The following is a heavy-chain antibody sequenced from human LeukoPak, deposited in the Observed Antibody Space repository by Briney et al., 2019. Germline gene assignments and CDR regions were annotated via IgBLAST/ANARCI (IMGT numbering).Heavy chain of an antibody. J-gene: IGHJ4*02. D-gene: IGHD4-17*01. CDR3: ARDLYGDYLDY. CDR1: GFTFSSYW. V-gene: IGHV3-7*01. CDR2: IKQDGSEK. Sequence: PGGSLRLSCAASGFTFSSYWMSWVRQAPGKGLEWVANIKQDGSEKYYVDSVKGRFTISRDNAKSSLYLQMNSLRAEDTAVYYCARDLYGDYLDYWGQGTLVTVSS.